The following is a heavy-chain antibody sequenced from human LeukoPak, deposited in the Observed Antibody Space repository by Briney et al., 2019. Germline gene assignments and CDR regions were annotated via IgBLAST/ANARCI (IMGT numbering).Heavy chain of an antibody. CDR2: INHSGST. J-gene: IGHJ1*01. CDR3: ASRRSRIAAAGIGHFQH. V-gene: IGHV4-34*01. Sequence: SETLSLTCAVYGGSFSCYYWSWIRQPPGKGLEWIGEINHSGSTNYNPSLKSRVTISVATSKNQFSLKLSSVTAADTAVYYCASRRSRIAAAGIGHFQHWGQGTLVTVSS. CDR1: GGSFSCYY. D-gene: IGHD6-13*01.